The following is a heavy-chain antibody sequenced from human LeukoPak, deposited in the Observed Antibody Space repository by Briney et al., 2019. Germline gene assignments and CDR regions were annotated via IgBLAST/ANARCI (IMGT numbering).Heavy chain of an antibody. D-gene: IGHD1-26*01. Sequence: GESLKISCKGFGYSFTSYWIGWVRQMPGKGLEWVGLIYPGESDIRYSPSFQGQVTISADKSISTAYLQWSSLKASDTAMYYCARQGLHREQGPNDYWGQGTLVTVSS. V-gene: IGHV5-51*01. CDR1: GYSFTSYW. CDR3: ARQGLHREQGPNDY. J-gene: IGHJ4*02. CDR2: IYPGESDI.